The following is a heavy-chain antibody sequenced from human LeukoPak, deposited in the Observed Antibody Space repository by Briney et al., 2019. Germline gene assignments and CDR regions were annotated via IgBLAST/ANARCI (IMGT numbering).Heavy chain of an antibody. Sequence: SGGSLRLSCAASGFTFSSYSMNWVRQAPGKGLEWVSSISSSSSYIYYADSVKGRFTISRDNAKNSLYLQMNSLRAEDTAVYYCAELGITMIGGVWGKGTTVTISS. CDR2: ISSSSSYI. D-gene: IGHD3-10*02. CDR3: AELGITMIGGV. J-gene: IGHJ6*04. V-gene: IGHV3-21*01. CDR1: GFTFSSYS.